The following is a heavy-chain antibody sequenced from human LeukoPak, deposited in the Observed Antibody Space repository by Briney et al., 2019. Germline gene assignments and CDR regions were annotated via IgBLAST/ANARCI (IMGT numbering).Heavy chain of an antibody. D-gene: IGHD5-12*01. V-gene: IGHV4-30-4*01. Sequence: SQTLSLTCTVSGGSISSGDYYWSWIRQPPGKGLEWIGYIYYSGSTYYNPSLKSRVTISVDTSKNQFSLKLSSVTAADTAVYYCARGFIVATTFDYWGQGTLVTVSS. CDR1: GGSISSGDYY. J-gene: IGHJ4*02. CDR3: ARGFIVATTFDY. CDR2: IYYSGST.